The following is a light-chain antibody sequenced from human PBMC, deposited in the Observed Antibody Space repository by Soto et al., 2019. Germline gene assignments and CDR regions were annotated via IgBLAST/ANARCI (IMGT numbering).Light chain of an antibody. CDR1: QSVSSY. CDR3: QQNKDWPGT. Sequence: EIVMTQSPATLSVSPGERATLSCRASQSVSSYLAWFQQKPGQAPRLLIYDASIRATGIPVRFSGSGSGADFTLTISSLESEEFGVYYCQQNKDWPGTVGQGTMVEIK. CDR2: DAS. J-gene: IGKJ1*01. V-gene: IGKV3-15*01.